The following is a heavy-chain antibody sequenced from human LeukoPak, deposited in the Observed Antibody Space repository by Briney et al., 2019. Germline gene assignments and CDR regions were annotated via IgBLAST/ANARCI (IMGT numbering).Heavy chain of an antibody. J-gene: IGHJ4*02. CDR3: ARSQWELNDYFDY. CDR1: GFSLSTSGMC. D-gene: IGHD1-26*01. Sequence: SGPTLVNPTQTLTLTCTFSGFSLSTSGMCVSWIRQPPGKALEWLARIDWDDDKYYSTSLKTRLTISKDTSKNQVVLTMTNIDPVGTATYYCARSQWELNDYFDYWGQGTLVTVSS. V-gene: IGHV2-70*11. CDR2: IDWDDDK.